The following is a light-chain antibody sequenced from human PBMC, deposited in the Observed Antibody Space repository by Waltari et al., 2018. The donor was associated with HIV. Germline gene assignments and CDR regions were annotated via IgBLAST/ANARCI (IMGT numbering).Light chain of an antibody. CDR1: ALPTPY. J-gene: IGLJ3*02. Sequence: SYELTQPPSVSVSPGQTARITCSGDALPTPYTFWYQQKPGQAHGLVRYKDSGGPSGSPDRFSASTPETRVTLTIMGVQAENEADYYSHSADTSGCGVYGGGTKLTVL. CDR3: HSADTSGCGV. CDR2: KDS. V-gene: IGLV3-25*03.